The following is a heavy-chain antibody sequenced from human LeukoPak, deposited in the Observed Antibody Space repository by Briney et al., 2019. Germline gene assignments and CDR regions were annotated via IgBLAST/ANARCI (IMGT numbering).Heavy chain of an antibody. J-gene: IGHJ6*03. Sequence: GGSLRLSCAASGFTFSSYEMNWVRQAPGKGLEWVSYISSRGPTIHYAASVKGRFTISRDNSKNTLYLQMNSLRAEDTAVYYCARYRSGSYYIYYYYMDVWGKGTTVTVSS. D-gene: IGHD3-10*01. CDR3: ARYRSGSYYIYYYYMDV. CDR2: ISSRGPTI. V-gene: IGHV3-48*03. CDR1: GFTFSSYE.